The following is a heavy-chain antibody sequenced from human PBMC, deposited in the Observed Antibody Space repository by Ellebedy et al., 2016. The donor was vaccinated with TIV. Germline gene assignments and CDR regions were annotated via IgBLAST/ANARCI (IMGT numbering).Heavy chain of an antibody. CDR3: AASMVGTSPYYYNDMDV. CDR2: ITFDGRNK. Sequence: GESLKISCAASGFTFITYPMHWVRQAPGKGLEWVAVITFDGRNKYYADSVKGRFTISRDNSKNTLYLQMNSLSGEDTAVYYCAASMVGTSPYYYNDMDVWGQGTTVTVSS. D-gene: IGHD1-7*01. J-gene: IGHJ6*02. V-gene: IGHV3-30-3*01. CDR1: GFTFITYP.